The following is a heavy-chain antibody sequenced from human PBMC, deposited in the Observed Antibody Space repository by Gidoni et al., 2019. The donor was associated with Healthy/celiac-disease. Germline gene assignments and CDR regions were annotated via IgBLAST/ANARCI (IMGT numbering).Heavy chain of an antibody. CDR3: AREGRYLGGDGYYYYYGMDV. V-gene: IGHV3-30-3*01. J-gene: IGHJ6*02. Sequence: QVQLVESGGGVVQPGRSLRLSCAASGFTFSSYAMHWVRQAPGKGLEWVAVISYDGSNKYYADSVKGRFTISRDNSKNTLYLQMNSLRAEDTAVYYCAREGRYLGGDGYYYYYGMDVWGQGTTVTVSS. CDR2: ISYDGSNK. D-gene: IGHD2-21*01. CDR1: GFTFSSYA.